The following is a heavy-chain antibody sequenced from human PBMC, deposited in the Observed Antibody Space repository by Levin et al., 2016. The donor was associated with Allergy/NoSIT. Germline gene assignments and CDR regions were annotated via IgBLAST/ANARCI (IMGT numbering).Heavy chain of an antibody. CDR3: ARHGETSYYESSGYFAY. Sequence: RQPPGKALEWLARIDWDDDKIYSSSLKTRLTISKDTSKNQVVLTMTNMDPVDTATYYCARHGETSYYESSGYFAYWGQGTLVTVSS. D-gene: IGHD3-22*01. J-gene: IGHJ4*02. CDR2: IDWDDDK. V-gene: IGHV2-70*04.